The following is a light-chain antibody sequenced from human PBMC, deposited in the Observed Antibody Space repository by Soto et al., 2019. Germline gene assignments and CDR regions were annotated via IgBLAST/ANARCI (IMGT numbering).Light chain of an antibody. CDR2: DAS. V-gene: IGKV3-11*01. CDR3: QQRSSWPPYT. Sequence: EIVLTQSPATLSLSPGERATLSCRASQTVNTYLAWYQQKPGQAPRLLIYDASSRATGIPARFTGSGSGTDFTLTISSLESEDFAVYYCQQRSSWPPYTFGQGTKVDIK. CDR1: QTVNTY. J-gene: IGKJ2*01.